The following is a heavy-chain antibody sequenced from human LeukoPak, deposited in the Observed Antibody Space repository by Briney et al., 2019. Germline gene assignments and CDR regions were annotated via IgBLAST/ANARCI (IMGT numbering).Heavy chain of an antibody. Sequence: GASVKVSCKASGYTFTSYAMHWVRQAPGQRLEWMGWINAGNGNTKYSQEFQGRVTITRDTSASTAYMELSSLRSEDMAVYYCARDVVAAAGTWDYWGQGTLVTVSS. CDR2: INAGNGNT. J-gene: IGHJ4*02. CDR3: ARDVVAAAGTWDY. V-gene: IGHV1-3*03. CDR1: GYTFTSYA. D-gene: IGHD6-13*01.